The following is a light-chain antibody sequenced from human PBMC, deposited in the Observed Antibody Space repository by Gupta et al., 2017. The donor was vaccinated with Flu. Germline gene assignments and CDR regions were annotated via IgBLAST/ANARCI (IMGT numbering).Light chain of an antibody. J-gene: IGKJ4*01. Sequence: VMTQSPLSLPVTPGEPAPISCRSSQSLLHSNGYNYLDWYLQKPGQSPQLLIYLGSNRASGVPDRFSGSGSGTXFTLKIXRVEAEDVGVYYCMQALQTPITFGXGTKVEIK. CDR1: QSLLHSNGYNY. V-gene: IGKV2-28*01. CDR2: LGS. CDR3: MQALQTPIT.